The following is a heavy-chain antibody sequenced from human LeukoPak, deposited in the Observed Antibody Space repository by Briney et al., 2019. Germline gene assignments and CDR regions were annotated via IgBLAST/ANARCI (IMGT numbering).Heavy chain of an antibody. CDR2: ISDSDSGT. CDR3: AKGYGYSSSWTSNYYFYGLDV. D-gene: IGHD6-13*01. J-gene: IGHJ6*02. V-gene: IGHV3-23*01. Sequence: GGSLRLSCAASGFTFSSYAMSWVRQAPGKGLEWVSGISDSDSGTYYADSVKGRFTISRDNSKNTLYLQMNSLRAEDTAVYYCAKGYGYSSSWTSNYYFYGLDVWGQGTTVTVSS. CDR1: GFTFSSYA.